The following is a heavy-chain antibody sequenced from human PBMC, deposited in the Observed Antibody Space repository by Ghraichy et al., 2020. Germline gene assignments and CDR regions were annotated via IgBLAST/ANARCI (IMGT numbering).Heavy chain of an antibody. Sequence: ASVKVSCKASGYTFTSYYMHWVRQSPGQGLEWMGIINPSDGGTTYAQKFQGRVTMTRDTSTSTVYMELSSLGSEDTAVYYCARDWGTTVTTWDYWGQGTLVTVSS. D-gene: IGHD4-11*01. V-gene: IGHV1-46*01. CDR1: GYTFTSYY. CDR2: INPSDGGT. J-gene: IGHJ4*02. CDR3: ARDWGTTVTTWDY.